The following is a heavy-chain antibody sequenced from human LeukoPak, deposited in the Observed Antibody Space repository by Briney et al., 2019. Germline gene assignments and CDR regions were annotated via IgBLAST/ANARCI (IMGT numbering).Heavy chain of an antibody. CDR1: GFTFSSYG. D-gene: IGHD1-26*01. CDR2: ISYDGSNK. J-gene: IGHJ4*02. Sequence: GRSLRLSCAASGFTFSSYGMHWVRQAPGKGLEWVAVISYDGSNKYYADSVKGRFTISRDNSKNTLYLQMNSLRAGDTAVYYCAKDLRGYSGSPDYWGQGTLVTVSS. V-gene: IGHV3-30*18. CDR3: AKDLRGYSGSPDY.